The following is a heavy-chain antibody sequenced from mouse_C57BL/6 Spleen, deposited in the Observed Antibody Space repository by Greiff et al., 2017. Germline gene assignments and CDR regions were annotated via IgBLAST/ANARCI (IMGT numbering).Heavy chain of an antibody. V-gene: IGHV5-9*01. CDR1: GFTFSSYT. D-gene: IGHD2-4*01. CDR2: ISGGGGNT. CDR3: ARHGDYAAFDY. J-gene: IGHJ2*01. Sequence: EVKLVESGGGLVKPGGSLKLSCAASGFTFSSYTMSWVRQTPEKRLEWVATISGGGGNTYYPDSVKGRFTISRDNAKNTLYLQMRSLRSEDTALYYCARHGDYAAFDYWGQGTTLTVSS.